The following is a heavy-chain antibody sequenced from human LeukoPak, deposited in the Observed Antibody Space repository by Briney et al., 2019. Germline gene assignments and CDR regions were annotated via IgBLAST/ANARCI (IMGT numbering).Heavy chain of an antibody. CDR1: GGSISSSMYY. J-gene: IGHJ6*02. CDR2: ILYSGST. V-gene: IGHV4-39*07. CDR3: AREGVRYSSSWPRPSLYYYYGMDV. Sequence: SETLSLTCTVSGGSISSSMYYWGWIRQPPGRGLEWIGNILYSGSTYYNPSLKSRVTISVDTSKNQFSLRLSSVTAADTAVYYCAREGVRYSSSWPRPSLYYYYGMDVWGQGTTVTVSS. D-gene: IGHD6-13*01.